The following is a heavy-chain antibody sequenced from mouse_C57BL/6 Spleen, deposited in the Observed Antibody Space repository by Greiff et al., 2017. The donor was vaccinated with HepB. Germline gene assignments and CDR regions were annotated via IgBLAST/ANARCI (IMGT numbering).Heavy chain of an antibody. V-gene: IGHV6-3*01. CDR3: TRAYYERYFDV. CDR1: GFTFSNYW. D-gene: IGHD1-1*01. J-gene: IGHJ1*03. CDR2: IRLKSDNYAT. Sequence: EVMLVESGGGLVQPGGSMKLSCVASGFTFSNYWMNWVRQSPEKGLEWVAQIRLKSDNYATHYAESVKGRFTISRDDSKSSVYLQMNNLRAEDTGIYYCTRAYYERYFDVWGTGTTVTVSS.